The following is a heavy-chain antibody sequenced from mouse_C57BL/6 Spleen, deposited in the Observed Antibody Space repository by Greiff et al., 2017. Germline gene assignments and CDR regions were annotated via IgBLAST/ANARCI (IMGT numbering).Heavy chain of an antibody. CDR2: IRNKANGYTT. CDR1: GFTFTDYY. Sequence: EVQGVESGGGLVQPGGSLSLSCAASGFTFTDYYMSWVRQPPGKALEWLGFIRNKANGYTTEYSASVKGRFTISRDNSQSILYLQMNALRAEDSATYYCARYRYDYDYAMDYWGQGTSVTVSS. D-gene: IGHD2-4*01. V-gene: IGHV7-3*01. CDR3: ARYRYDYDYAMDY. J-gene: IGHJ4*01.